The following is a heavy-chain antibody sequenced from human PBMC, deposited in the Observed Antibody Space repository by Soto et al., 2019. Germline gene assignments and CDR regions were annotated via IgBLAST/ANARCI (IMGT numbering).Heavy chain of an antibody. CDR1: GYTFTGYY. CDR3: ARGYYDFWSGYSGDWFDP. D-gene: IGHD3-3*01. CDR2: INPNSGGT. J-gene: IGHJ5*02. Sequence: ASVKVSCKVSGYTFTGYYMHWVRQAPGQGLEWMGWINPNSGGTNYAQKFQGRVTMTRDTSISTAYMELSRLRSDDTAVYYCARGYYDFWSGYSGDWFDPWGQGTLVTVSS. V-gene: IGHV1-2*02.